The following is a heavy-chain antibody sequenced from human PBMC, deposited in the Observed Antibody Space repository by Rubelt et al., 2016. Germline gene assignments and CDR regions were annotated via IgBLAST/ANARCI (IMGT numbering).Heavy chain of an antibody. Sequence: GGGLVQPGGSLRLSCVASGFTFSSSWMSWVRQAPGKGLEWVASIKQDGREKYYMDSVKGRFTISRDNAKNSLYVQVNCLRAEDTAMYYCAREPPGIAVADYWGQGTLVTVSS. J-gene: IGHJ4*02. CDR3: AREPPGIAVADY. V-gene: IGHV3-7*01. CDR2: IKQDGREK. D-gene: IGHD6-19*01. CDR1: GFTFSSSW.